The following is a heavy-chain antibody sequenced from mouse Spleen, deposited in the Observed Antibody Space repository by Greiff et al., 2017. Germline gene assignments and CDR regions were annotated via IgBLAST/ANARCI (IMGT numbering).Heavy chain of an antibody. V-gene: IGHV1-59*01. Sequence: QVQLQQPGAELVRPGTSVKLSCKASGYTFTSYWMHWVKQRPGQGLEWIGVIDPSDSYTNYNQKFKGKATLTVDTSSSTAYMQLSSLTSEDSAVYYCAKANDYGEYYFDYWGQGTTLTVSS. J-gene: IGHJ2*01. CDR3: AKANDYGEYYFDY. D-gene: IGHD2-4*01. CDR2: IDPSDSYT. CDR1: GYTFTSYW.